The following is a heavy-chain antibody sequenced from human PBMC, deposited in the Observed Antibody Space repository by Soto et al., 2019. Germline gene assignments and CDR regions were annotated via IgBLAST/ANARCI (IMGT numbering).Heavy chain of an antibody. Sequence: GGSLRLSCAASGFTFSNAWMSWVRQAPGKGLEWVGRIKSKTDGGTTDYAAPVKGRFTISRDDSKNTLYLQMNSLKTEDTAVYYCTTDRRIVVVPALHHLDWGQGTLVTVSS. D-gene: IGHD2-2*01. V-gene: IGHV3-15*01. CDR3: TTDRRIVVVPALHHLD. CDR1: GFTFSNAW. CDR2: IKSKTDGGTT. J-gene: IGHJ4*02.